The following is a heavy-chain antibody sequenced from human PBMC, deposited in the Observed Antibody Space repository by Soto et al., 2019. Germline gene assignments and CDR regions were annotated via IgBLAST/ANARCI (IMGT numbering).Heavy chain of an antibody. V-gene: IGHV4-39*01. CDR2: VYYTGTT. Sequence: SETLSLTCTASNFSVLTSIYYWAWIRQPPGKGLEWVGTVYYTGTTYYNPSLQSRVTISIDTSKNQFSLNLNSVTAADMAVYYCARNWNLALVPAAYFDSWGQGTLVTVSS. J-gene: IGHJ4*02. CDR1: NFSVLTSIYY. CDR3: ARNWNLALVPAAYFDS. D-gene: IGHD2-2*01.